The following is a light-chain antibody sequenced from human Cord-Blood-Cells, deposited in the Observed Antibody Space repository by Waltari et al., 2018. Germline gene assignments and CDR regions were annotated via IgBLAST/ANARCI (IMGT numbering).Light chain of an antibody. CDR2: KAS. V-gene: IGKV1-5*03. CDR3: QQYNSYPGT. Sequence: DIQMTQSPSTLSASVGDSVTITCRASQSISSWLAWYQQKPGKAPKPLIYKASSLESGVPSRFSGSGSGTEFTLTISRLQPDDFATYYCQQYNSYPGTFGQGTKLEIK. J-gene: IGKJ2*01. CDR1: QSISSW.